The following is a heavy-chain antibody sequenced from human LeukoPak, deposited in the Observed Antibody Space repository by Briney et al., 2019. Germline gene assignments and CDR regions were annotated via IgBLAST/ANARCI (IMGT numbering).Heavy chain of an antibody. D-gene: IGHD3-9*01. CDR1: GGSVSSAGYY. Sequence: PSETLSLTCTVSGGSVSSAGYYWSWIRQPPGKGLEFIGYIHYNGSTNYNPSLKSRVTISVDTSKNQFSLKLSSVTAADTAVYYCARGSTLYYDILTGYYTPGPFDIWGQGTMFTVSS. CDR3: ARGSTLYYDILTGYYTPGPFDI. J-gene: IGHJ3*02. CDR2: IHYNGST. V-gene: IGHV4-61*08.